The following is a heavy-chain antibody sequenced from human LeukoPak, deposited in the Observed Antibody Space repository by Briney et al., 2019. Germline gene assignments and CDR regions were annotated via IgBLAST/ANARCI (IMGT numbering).Heavy chain of an antibody. J-gene: IGHJ4*02. Sequence: GGSLRLSCAASGFTFSSYGTHWVRQAPGKGLEWVAVIWYDGSNKYYADSVKGRFTISRDNSKNTLYLQMNSLRAEDTAVYYCARDRGRITMIVVPYFDYWGQGTLVTVSS. D-gene: IGHD3-22*01. CDR3: ARDRGRITMIVVPYFDY. V-gene: IGHV3-33*01. CDR2: IWYDGSNK. CDR1: GFTFSSYG.